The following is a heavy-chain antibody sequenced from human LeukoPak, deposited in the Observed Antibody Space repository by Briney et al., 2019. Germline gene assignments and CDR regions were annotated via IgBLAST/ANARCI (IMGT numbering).Heavy chain of an antibody. D-gene: IGHD3-3*01. J-gene: IGHJ4*02. CDR2: INHSGST. Sequence: SETLSLTCAVYGGSFSGYYWSWIRQPPGKGLEWIGEINHSGSTNYNPSLKSRVTISVDTSKNQFSLKLSSVTAADTAVYYCARATDRGVIAYWGRGTLVTVS. V-gene: IGHV4-34*01. CDR1: GGSFSGYY. CDR3: ARATDRGVIAY.